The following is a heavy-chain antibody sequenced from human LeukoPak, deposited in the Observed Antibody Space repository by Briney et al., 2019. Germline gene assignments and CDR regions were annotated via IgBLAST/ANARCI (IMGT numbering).Heavy chain of an antibody. V-gene: IGHV3-30-3*01. CDR3: ARDPYCSSTSCSSYYYYGMDV. CDR1: GFTFSSYA. J-gene: IGHJ6*02. D-gene: IGHD2-2*01. CDR2: ISYDGSNK. Sequence: PGRSLRLSCAASGFTFSSYAMHWVRQAPGKGLEWVAVISYDGSNKYYADSVKGRFTTSRDDSKNTLYLQMNSMRAEDTAVYYCARDPYCSSTSCSSYYYYGMDVWGQGTTVTVSS.